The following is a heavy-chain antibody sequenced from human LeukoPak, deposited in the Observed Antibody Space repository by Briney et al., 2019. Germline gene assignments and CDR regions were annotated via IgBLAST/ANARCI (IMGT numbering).Heavy chain of an antibody. Sequence: ASAKVSCKASGYTFTSYDINWVRQATGQGLEWMGWMNPNSGNTGYAQKFQGRVTMTRNTSISTAYMELSSLRSEDTAVYYCARAEKGTYWYDSSGYYSGYWGQGTLVTVSS. J-gene: IGHJ4*02. CDR2: MNPNSGNT. CDR1: GYTFTSYD. V-gene: IGHV1-8*01. D-gene: IGHD3-22*01. CDR3: ARAEKGTYWYDSSGYYSGY.